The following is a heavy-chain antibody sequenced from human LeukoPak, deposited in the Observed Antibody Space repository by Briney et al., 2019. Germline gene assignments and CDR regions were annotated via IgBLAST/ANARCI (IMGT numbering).Heavy chain of an antibody. J-gene: IGHJ4*02. V-gene: IGHV3-33*01. Sequence: PGGSLRLSCAASGFTFSSYGMHWVRQAPGKGLERVAVIWYDGSNKYYADSVKGRFTISRDNSKNTLYLQMNSLRAEDTAVYYCARDWSSSPVYWGQGTLVTVSS. D-gene: IGHD6-13*01. CDR3: ARDWSSSPVY. CDR1: GFTFSSYG. CDR2: IWYDGSNK.